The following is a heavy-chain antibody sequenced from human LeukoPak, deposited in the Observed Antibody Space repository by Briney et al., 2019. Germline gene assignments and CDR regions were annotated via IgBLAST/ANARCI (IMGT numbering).Heavy chain of an antibody. Sequence: PGGSLRLSCAASGFTFSSYDMHWVRQAPGKGLEWVAVIWYDGSNKYYADSVKGRFTISRDNSKNTLYLQMNSLRAEDTAVYYCARDPGNSSSWYFVSYYYGMDVWGQGTTVTVSS. CDR1: GFTFSSYD. V-gene: IGHV3-33*01. J-gene: IGHJ6*02. CDR3: ARDPGNSSSWYFVSYYYGMDV. D-gene: IGHD6-13*01. CDR2: IWYDGSNK.